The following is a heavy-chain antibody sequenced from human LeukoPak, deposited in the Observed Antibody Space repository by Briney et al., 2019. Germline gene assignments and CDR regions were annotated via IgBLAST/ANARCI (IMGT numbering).Heavy chain of an antibody. D-gene: IGHD5-18*01. V-gene: IGHV1-3*01. Sequence: GASVKVSCKASGYTFISYAMHWVRQAPGQRLEWMGWINAGNGNTKYSQKFQGRVTITRDTSASTAYMELSSLRSEDTAVYYCARDGDVLWKQESRTQLGLYYFDYWGQGTLVTVSS. CDR1: GYTFISYA. J-gene: IGHJ4*02. CDR2: INAGNGNT. CDR3: ARDGDVLWKQESRTQLGLYYFDY.